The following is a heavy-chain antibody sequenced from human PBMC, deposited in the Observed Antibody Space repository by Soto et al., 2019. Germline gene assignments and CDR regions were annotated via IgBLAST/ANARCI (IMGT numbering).Heavy chain of an antibody. J-gene: IGHJ6*02. CDR1: GGSFSSGDYY. D-gene: IGHD4-17*01. CDR3: ARIHFGDEPSYYCYGMDV. V-gene: IGHV4-30-4*01. Sequence: QVQLQESGPGVVKPSQTLSLTCTVSGGSFSSGDYYWSWVRQPPGKGLEWIGYIYYTGSTFNNPSLESRVSLSIDTSKTQFSLKLSSVTAADTAVYYCARIHFGDEPSYYCYGMDVWGQGTTVTVSS. CDR2: IYYTGST.